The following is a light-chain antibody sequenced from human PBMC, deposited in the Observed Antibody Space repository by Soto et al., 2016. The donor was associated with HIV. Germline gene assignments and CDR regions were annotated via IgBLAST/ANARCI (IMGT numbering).Light chain of an antibody. CDR1: QSLVHSDGSTY. CDR2: KVS. Sequence: DVVMTQSPRSLPVTLGQPASISCRSSQSLVHSDGSTYLNWFHQRPGQSPRRLIYKVSNRDSGVPDRFSGSASGTDFTLKXFSRVEAEDVGVYYCMQGTHWPLTFGQGTRLEIK. CDR3: MQGTHWPLT. J-gene: IGKJ5*01. V-gene: IGKV2-30*02.